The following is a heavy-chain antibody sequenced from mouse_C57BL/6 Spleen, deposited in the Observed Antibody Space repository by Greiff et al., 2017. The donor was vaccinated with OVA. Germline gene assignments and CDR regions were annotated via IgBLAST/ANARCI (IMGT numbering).Heavy chain of an antibody. V-gene: IGHV5-12*01. CDR3: AREGNAMDY. J-gene: IGHJ4*01. CDR1: GFTFSDYY. CDR2: ISNGGGST. Sequence: EVQLVESGGGLVQPGGSLKLSCAASGFTFSDYYMYWVRQTPEKRLEWVAYISNGGGSTYYPDTVKGRFTISRDNAKNTLYLQMVRLKSEDTAMYYCAREGNAMDYWGQGTSVTVSS.